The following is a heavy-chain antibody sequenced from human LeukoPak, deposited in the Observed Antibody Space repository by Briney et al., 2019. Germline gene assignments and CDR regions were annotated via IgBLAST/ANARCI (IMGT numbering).Heavy chain of an antibody. D-gene: IGHD6-13*01. CDR3: ARGSSDSSSWFLGRGLYYYYYMDV. J-gene: IGHJ6*03. V-gene: IGHV1-2*02. Sequence: GASVKVSCKASGYTFTGYYMRWVRQAPGQGLEWMGWINPNSGGTNYAQKFQGRVTMTRDTSISTAYMELSRLRSDDTAVYYCARGSSDSSSWFLGRGLYYYYYMDVWGKGTTVTVSS. CDR1: GYTFTGYY. CDR2: INPNSGGT.